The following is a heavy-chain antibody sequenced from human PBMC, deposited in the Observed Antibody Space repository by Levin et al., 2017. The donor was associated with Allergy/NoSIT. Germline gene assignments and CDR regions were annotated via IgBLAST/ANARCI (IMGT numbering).Heavy chain of an antibody. CDR3: TSAGRGGSGAQWFDP. J-gene: IGHJ5*02. V-gene: IGHV1-2*02. Sequence: ASVKVSCKASGYIFIGYYIHWVRQAPGQGLEWMGWVDPNTGDTDYAQRFQDRVTMTRDTSISTAYMELSRLTSDDAAVYYCTSAGRGGSGAQWFDPWGQGTLVTVSS. CDR1: GYIFIGYY. CDR2: VDPNTGDT. D-gene: IGHD3-10*01.